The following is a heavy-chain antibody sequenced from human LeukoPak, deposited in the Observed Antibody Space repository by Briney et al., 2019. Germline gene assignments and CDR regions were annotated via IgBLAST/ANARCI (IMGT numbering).Heavy chain of an antibody. CDR3: ARFTVVAASHAFDI. Sequence: ASVKVSCKASGYTFTSCDINWVRQATGQGLEWMGWMNPNSGNTGYAQKFQGRVTMTRNTSISTAYMELSSLRSEDTAVYYCARFTVVAASHAFDIWGQGTMVTVSS. D-gene: IGHD2-15*01. CDR2: MNPNSGNT. J-gene: IGHJ3*02. V-gene: IGHV1-8*01. CDR1: GYTFTSCD.